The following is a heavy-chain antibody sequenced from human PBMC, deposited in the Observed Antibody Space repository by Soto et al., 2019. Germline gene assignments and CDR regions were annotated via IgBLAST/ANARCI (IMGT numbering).Heavy chain of an antibody. CDR1: GFTFSSYG. V-gene: IGHV3-30*18. CDR2: ISYDGSNK. CDR3: AKDYDLALDY. J-gene: IGHJ4*02. D-gene: IGHD3-3*01. Sequence: GSLRLSCAASGFTFSSYGMHWVRQAPGKGLEWVAVISYDGSNKYYADSVKGRFTISRDNSKNTLYLQMNSLRAEDTAVYYCAKDYDLALDYWGQGTLVTVSS.